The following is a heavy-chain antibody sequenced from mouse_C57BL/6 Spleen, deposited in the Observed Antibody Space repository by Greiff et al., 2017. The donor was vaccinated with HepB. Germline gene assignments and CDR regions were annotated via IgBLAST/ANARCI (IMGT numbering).Heavy chain of an antibody. CDR1: GYTFTSYW. CDR3: ARSATGLAY. Sequence: QVQLQQPGAELVKPGASVKLSCKASGYTFTSYWMHWVKQRPGQGLEWIGMIHPNSGSTNYNEKFKSKATLTVDKSSSTAYMQLSSLTSEDSAVYYCARSATGLAYWGQGTLVTVSA. J-gene: IGHJ3*01. D-gene: IGHD1-1*01. V-gene: IGHV1-64*01. CDR2: IHPNSGST.